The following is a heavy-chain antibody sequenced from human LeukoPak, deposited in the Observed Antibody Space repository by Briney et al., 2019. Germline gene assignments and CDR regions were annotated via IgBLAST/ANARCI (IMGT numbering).Heavy chain of an antibody. CDR2: ISSISSYI. Sequence: PGGSLRLSCAASGFTFSSYSMNCVRQAPVRGLECVSSISSISSYIYYADTVKGRFTISRDNAKNSLYLQMNSLRAEDTAVYYCARYTRDSNWSELGYYMDVWGKGTTVTVSS. J-gene: IGHJ6*03. V-gene: IGHV3-21*01. CDR3: ARYTRDSNWSELGYYMDV. CDR1: GFTFSSYS. D-gene: IGHD4-11*01.